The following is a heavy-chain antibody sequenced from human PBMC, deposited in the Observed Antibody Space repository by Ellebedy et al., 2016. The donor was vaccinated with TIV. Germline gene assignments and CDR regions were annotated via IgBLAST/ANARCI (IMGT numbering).Heavy chain of an antibody. J-gene: IGHJ4*01. CDR2: IFSTGST. Sequence: SETLSLTXTVSGGSISGYYWSWLRQPAGKGLQWLGRIFSTGSTEYNSSLKSRVTMSLDTSRNQFSLKLSSVTAADTAVYYCARGPKGLDYWGHGTLVTVSS. CDR3: ARGPKGLDY. V-gene: IGHV4-4*07. CDR1: GGSISGYY.